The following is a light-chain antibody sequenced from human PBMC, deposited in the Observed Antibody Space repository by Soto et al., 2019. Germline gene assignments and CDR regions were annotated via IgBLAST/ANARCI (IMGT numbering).Light chain of an antibody. J-gene: IGKJ4*01. CDR1: QSVSSN. CDR2: GAS. Sequence: DIGMTQSPATLPVSPGERATLSCRASQSVSSNLAWYQQKPGQAPRFLIYGASTRATGIPDRFSGSGSGTDFTLTISRLEPEDFAVYYCQQYGSSPLTFGGGTKVDIK. CDR3: QQYGSSPLT. V-gene: IGKV3-20*01.